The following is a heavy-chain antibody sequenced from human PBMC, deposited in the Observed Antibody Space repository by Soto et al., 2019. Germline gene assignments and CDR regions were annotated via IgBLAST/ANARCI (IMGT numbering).Heavy chain of an antibody. CDR3: ARDFGTECSGGSCDGDYYYYYMDV. D-gene: IGHD2-15*01. CDR1: GFTFSSYG. J-gene: IGHJ6*03. V-gene: IGHV3-33*01. CDR2: IWYDGSNK. Sequence: GGSLRLSCAASGFTFSSYGMHWVRQAPGKGLEWVAVIWYDGSNKYYADSVKGRFTISRDNSKNTLYLQMNSLRAEDTAVYYCARDFGTECSGGSCDGDYYYYYMDVWGKGTTVTVSS.